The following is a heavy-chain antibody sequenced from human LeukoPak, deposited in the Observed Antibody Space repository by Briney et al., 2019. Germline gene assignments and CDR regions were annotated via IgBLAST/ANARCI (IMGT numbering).Heavy chain of an antibody. CDR1: GFTLSSYW. J-gene: IGHJ4*02. CDR3: AKVGGSGSYYGEIDY. V-gene: IGHV3-74*01. CDR2: INSDGSWT. Sequence: QPGGSLRLSCAASGFTLSSYWMHWVRQVPGKGLVWVSRINSDGSWTTYADSVKGRFTASRDNSKNTLYLQMNSLRAEDTAVYYCAKVGGSGSYYGEIDYWGQGTLVTVSS. D-gene: IGHD3-10*01.